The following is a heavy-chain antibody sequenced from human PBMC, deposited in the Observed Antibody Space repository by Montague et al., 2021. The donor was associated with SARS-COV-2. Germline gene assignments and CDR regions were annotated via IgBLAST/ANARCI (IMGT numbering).Heavy chain of an antibody. J-gene: IGHJ6*02. Sequence: SETLSLTCTVAGGSISSYYWSWIRQPPGKGLEWIGYINYSGSTNYNPSLKSRVTISVDTSKNQYSLNLSSVTAADTAGYYCARNLVVHYWYGMDVWGQGTMGTVSS. CDR2: INYSGST. CDR1: GGSISSYY. D-gene: IGHD2-15*01. CDR3: ARNLVVHYWYGMDV. V-gene: IGHV4-59*01.